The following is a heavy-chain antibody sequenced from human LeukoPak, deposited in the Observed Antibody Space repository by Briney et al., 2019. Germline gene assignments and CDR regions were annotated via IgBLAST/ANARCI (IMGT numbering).Heavy chain of an antibody. Sequence: PSETLSLTCTVSGGSISSSYWSWIRQPPGKELKWIGYIYYSGSTNYNPSLKSRVTISLDTSKNQFSLKLSSVTAADTAVYYCARATAYYCVDYWGQGTLVTVSS. J-gene: IGHJ4*02. CDR1: GGSISSSY. V-gene: IGHV4-59*01. CDR2: IYYSGST. CDR3: ARATAYYCVDY. D-gene: IGHD2-21*01.